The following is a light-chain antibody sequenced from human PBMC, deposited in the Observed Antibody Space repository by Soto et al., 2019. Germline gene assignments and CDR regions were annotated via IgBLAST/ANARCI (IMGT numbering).Light chain of an antibody. CDR3: QQLNSFPIT. CDR2: AAS. CDR1: QGIYSW. Sequence: DIQMPQSPSSLSPSVAVSVSITCRASQGIYSWLAWYQQKSGRAPKLLIYAASILQSGVPSRFSGSGSGTDFTLTITSLQPEDFGTYYCQQLNSFPITSGQGTRLEIK. J-gene: IGKJ5*01. V-gene: IGKV1D-12*01.